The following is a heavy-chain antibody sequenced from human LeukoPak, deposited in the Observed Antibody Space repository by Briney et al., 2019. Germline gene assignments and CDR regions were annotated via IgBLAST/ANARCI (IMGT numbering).Heavy chain of an antibody. D-gene: IGHD3-22*01. CDR3: ARDRKNYYDSSGYFDAFDI. J-gene: IGHJ3*02. Sequence: SETLSLTCTVSGGSISTYYWSWIRQPAGKGLEWIGRIYTSGSTNYNPSLKSRVTISVDTSKNQFSLKLSSVTAADTAVYYCARDRKNYYDSSGYFDAFDIWGQGTMVTVSS. CDR2: IYTSGST. CDR1: GGSISTYY. V-gene: IGHV4-4*07.